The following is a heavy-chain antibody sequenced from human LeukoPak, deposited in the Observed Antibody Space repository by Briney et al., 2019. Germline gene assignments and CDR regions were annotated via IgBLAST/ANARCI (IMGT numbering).Heavy chain of an antibody. CDR2: IKSKTDGGTT. J-gene: IGHJ4*02. CDR3: TTESWELLFGY. V-gene: IGHV3-15*01. CDR1: GFTVSSNS. Sequence: GGSLRLSCTVSGFTVSSNSMSWVRQAPGKGLEWVGRIKSKTDGGTTDYAAPVKGRFTISRDDSKNTLYLQMNSLKTEDTAVYYCTTESWELLFGYWGQGTLVTVSS. D-gene: IGHD1-26*01.